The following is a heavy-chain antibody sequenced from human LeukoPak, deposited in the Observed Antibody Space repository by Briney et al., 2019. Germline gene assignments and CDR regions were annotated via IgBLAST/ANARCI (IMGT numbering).Heavy chain of an antibody. J-gene: IGHJ4*02. D-gene: IGHD3-16*02. V-gene: IGHV3-21*01. Sequence: GGSLRLSCAASGFTFSTYDMSWFRQAPGKGLEWVSSISSSSSYIYYADSVKGRFTISRDNAKNSLYLQMNSLRAEDTAVYYCARDRSDYWGQGTLVTVSS. CDR2: ISSSSSYI. CDR3: ARDRSDY. CDR1: GFTFSTYD.